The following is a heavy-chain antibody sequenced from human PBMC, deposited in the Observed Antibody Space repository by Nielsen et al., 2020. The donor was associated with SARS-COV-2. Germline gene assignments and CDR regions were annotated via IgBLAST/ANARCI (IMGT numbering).Heavy chain of an antibody. J-gene: IGHJ2*01. D-gene: IGHD6-25*01. V-gene: IGHV3-21*06. CDR3: ARDQDGGAATSNWYFDL. CDR2: ITMSGAYM. CDR1: GFRLTSYT. Sequence: GESLKISCAASGFRLTSYTMNWVRQAPGKGLEWVASITMSGAYMYYADSVRGRFTVSRDNAENSLYLQMNSLRDEDTAVYYCARDQDGGAATSNWYFDLWGRGTLVIVSS.